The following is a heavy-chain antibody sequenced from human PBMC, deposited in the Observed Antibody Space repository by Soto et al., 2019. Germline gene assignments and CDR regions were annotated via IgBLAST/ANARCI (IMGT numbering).Heavy chain of an antibody. J-gene: IGHJ4*02. CDR1: GFMFSDHF. V-gene: IGHV3-72*01. CDR3: SSPQRSRSDWQYY. Sequence: EVQLVESGGGLVQPGGSLRLSCAASGFMFSDHFMEWVRQAPGKGLEWVGRAKNKIGHYMTEYAASVKGRFTISRDESKNSLFLQMNSLETEDTAVFFCSSPQRSRSDWQYYWGQGTLVHVSS. D-gene: IGHD6-19*01. CDR2: AKNKIGHYMT.